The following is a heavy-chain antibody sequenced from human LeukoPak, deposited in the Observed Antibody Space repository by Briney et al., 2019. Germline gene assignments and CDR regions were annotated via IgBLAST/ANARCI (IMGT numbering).Heavy chain of an antibody. CDR1: GGTFSSYT. Sequence: ASVKVSCKSSGGTFSSYTINWVRQAPGQGLEWMGGIILIFGTANYAQKFQGRVTIIADESTSTAYMELSSLRSEDTAVYYCARGAVPYSTSSRITPWGQGTLVTVSS. J-gene: IGHJ5*02. D-gene: IGHD6-6*01. CDR2: IILIFGTA. CDR3: ARGAVPYSTSSRITP. V-gene: IGHV1-69*13.